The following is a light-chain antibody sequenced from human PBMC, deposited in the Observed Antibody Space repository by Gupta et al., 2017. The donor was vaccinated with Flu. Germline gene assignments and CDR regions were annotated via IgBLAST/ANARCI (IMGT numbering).Light chain of an antibody. J-gene: IGLJ3*02. CDR2: QDS. CDR1: KLGEKY. Sequence: SAGQTASITCSGDKLGEKYACWYQQKPGQSPVLVIYQDSKRPSGIPERFSGSNSGNTATLTISGTQAMDEADYYCQAWDSSTGVFGGGTKLTVL. V-gene: IGLV3-1*01. CDR3: QAWDSSTGV.